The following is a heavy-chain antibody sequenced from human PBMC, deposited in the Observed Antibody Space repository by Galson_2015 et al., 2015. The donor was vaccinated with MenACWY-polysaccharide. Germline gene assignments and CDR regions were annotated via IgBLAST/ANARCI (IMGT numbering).Heavy chain of an antibody. Sequence: SVKVSCKASGYTFTNYYIHWVRQAPGLGLEWMGVVKPSGGHPIQEQKFQGRVTMTSDTSTSTVYMEVRSLGSDDTAIYYCARAAYCTHYCYYYYYMDVWGKGTTVTVPS. J-gene: IGHJ6*03. D-gene: IGHD2-8*01. CDR2: VKPSGGHP. CDR1: GYTFTNYY. V-gene: IGHV1-46*01. CDR3: ARAAYCTHYCYYYYYMDV.